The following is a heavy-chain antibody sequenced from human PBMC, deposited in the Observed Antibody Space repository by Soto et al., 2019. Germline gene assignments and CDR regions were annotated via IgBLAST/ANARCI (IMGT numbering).Heavy chain of an antibody. CDR3: AREKDYYDSSGYYGT. CDR2: IIPILGIA. Sequence: QVQLVQSGAEVKKPGSSVKVSCKASGGTFSSYTISWVRQAPGQGLEWMGRIIPILGIANYAQKFQGRVTIXXDXSXXTAYMELSSLRSEDTAVYYCAREKDYYDSSGYYGTWGQGTLVTVSS. V-gene: IGHV1-69*08. J-gene: IGHJ5*02. D-gene: IGHD3-22*01. CDR1: GGTFSSYT.